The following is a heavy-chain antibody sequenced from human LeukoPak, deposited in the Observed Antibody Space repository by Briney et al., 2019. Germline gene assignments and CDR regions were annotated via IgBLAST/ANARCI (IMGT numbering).Heavy chain of an antibody. CDR3: AKDMEEAAAALDY. V-gene: IGHV3-9*01. D-gene: IGHD6-13*01. CDR1: GFTFSSYS. CDR2: ISWNSGSI. Sequence: GGSLRLSCAASGFTFSSYSMSWVRQAPGKGLEWVSGISWNSGSIGYADSVKGRFTISRDNAKNSLYLQMNSLRAEDTALYYCAKDMEEAAAALDYWGQGTLVTVSS. J-gene: IGHJ4*02.